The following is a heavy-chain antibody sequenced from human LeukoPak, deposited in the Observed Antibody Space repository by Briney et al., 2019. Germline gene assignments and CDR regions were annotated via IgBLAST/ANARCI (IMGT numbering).Heavy chain of an antibody. J-gene: IGHJ4*02. D-gene: IGHD3-22*01. CDR3: AKDRNIISTSYDY. CDR2: LTGSGDNT. CDR1: GFVFSSHA. V-gene: IGHV3-23*01. Sequence: GSLRLSCAASGFVFSSHAMNWVRQAPGKGLEWVSSLTGSGDNTYYADSVRGRFTVSRDNSKKTLYLQMNSLRAEDTAIYFCAKDRNIISTSYDYWGQGTQVTVSP.